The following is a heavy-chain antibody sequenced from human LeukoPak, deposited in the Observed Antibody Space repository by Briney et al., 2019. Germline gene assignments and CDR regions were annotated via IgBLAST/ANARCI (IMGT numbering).Heavy chain of an antibody. J-gene: IGHJ4*02. CDR2: IYYRGTI. Sequence: SETLSLTCTVSGGSISSYYWSWTRQPPGKGLEWIGYIYYRGTINYNPSLKSRVTVSIDTSKNQFSLKLSSVTAADTAVYYCARAHYSGSGTYYNRAFDYWGQGTLVTVSS. V-gene: IGHV4-59*01. CDR1: GGSISSYY. CDR3: ARAHYSGSGTYYNRAFDY. D-gene: IGHD3-10*01.